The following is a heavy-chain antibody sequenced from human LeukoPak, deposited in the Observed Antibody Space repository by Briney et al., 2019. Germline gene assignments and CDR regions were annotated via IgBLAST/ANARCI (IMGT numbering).Heavy chain of an antibody. CDR3: AWNYGMDV. V-gene: IGHV3-53*01. CDR2: IYSGGTT. Sequence: PGGSLRLSCAASGFTVSSNYMTWVRQVPGKGLEWVSVIYSGGTTYYADSVKGRFTISRDNSKNTLYLQMNSLRAEDTAVYYCAWNYGMDVWGQGTTVTVSS. CDR1: GFTVSSNY. D-gene: IGHD1-1*01. J-gene: IGHJ6*02.